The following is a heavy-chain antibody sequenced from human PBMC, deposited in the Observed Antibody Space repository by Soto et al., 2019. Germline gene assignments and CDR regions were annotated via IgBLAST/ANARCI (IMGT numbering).Heavy chain of an antibody. V-gene: IGHV4-59*12. CDR2: IYYSGIT. Sequence: SETLSLTCTVSGGSISSYYWTWIRQPPGKGLEWIGYIYYSGITNYNPSLKSRVTISVDKSKNQFSLRLISVTAADTAVYYCTREQSDDNYFDPWGQGTLVTVSS. D-gene: IGHD6-19*01. J-gene: IGHJ5*02. CDR3: TREQSDDNYFDP. CDR1: GGSISSYY.